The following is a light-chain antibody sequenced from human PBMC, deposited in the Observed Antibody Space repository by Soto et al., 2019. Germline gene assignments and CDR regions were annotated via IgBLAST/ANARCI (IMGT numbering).Light chain of an antibody. Sequence: DIVMTQSPDSLAVSLGERATINCKSSQSVLYSSNNKNYLAWYQQRPGQPPKLLIYWASTRESGVPDRISGSGSGKDFTLTITSLQAEDVAVYYCQQYESTPPTFGQRTKLEI. J-gene: IGKJ2*01. V-gene: IGKV4-1*01. CDR1: QSVLYSSNNKNY. CDR2: WAS. CDR3: QQYESTPPT.